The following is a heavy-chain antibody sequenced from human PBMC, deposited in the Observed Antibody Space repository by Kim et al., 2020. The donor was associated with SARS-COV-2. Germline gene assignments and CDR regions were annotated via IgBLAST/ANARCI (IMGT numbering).Heavy chain of an antibody. D-gene: IGHD3-10*01. J-gene: IGHJ5*02. CDR3: ARGSGSGSYYSP. V-gene: IGHV1-46*01. CDR2: INPSGGSP. Sequence: ASVKVSCKASGYTFTSYYIHWVRQAPGQGLEWVGIINPSGGSPTYTQKFQGRVTMTRDTSTSTVYMELSRVTSEDTAVYYCARGSGSGSYYSPWGQGTLVTVSS. CDR1: GYTFTSYY.